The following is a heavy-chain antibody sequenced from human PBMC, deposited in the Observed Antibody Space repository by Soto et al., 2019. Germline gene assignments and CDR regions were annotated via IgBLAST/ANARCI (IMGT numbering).Heavy chain of an antibody. J-gene: IGHJ3*01. V-gene: IGHV1-3*01. CDR2: INAGNVNT. CDR1: GSTFTSYA. D-gene: IGHD2-8*01. Sequence: ASVKVSCKSSGSTFTSYAMHCVRHSPGQRLELIGWINAGNVNTKYSQNFQGRVTITRDTSASTAYMELSSLRSEDTAVYYCAGELKGPEDNMGGQGKMVTVSS. CDR3: AGELKGPEDNM.